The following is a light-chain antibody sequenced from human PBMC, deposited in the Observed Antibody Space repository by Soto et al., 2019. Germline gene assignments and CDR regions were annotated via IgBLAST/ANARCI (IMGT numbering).Light chain of an antibody. CDR1: SSDVGAYNY. Sequence: QFALAQPASVSGSPGQSITISCTGTSSDVGAYNYVSWYQQHPGKAPKLMIYDVTNRPSGVSNRFSGSKSGNTASLTISGLQPEHEADYYCSSHTTSSSPLFGGGTKVTVL. CDR2: DVT. CDR3: SSHTTSSSPL. V-gene: IGLV2-14*01. J-gene: IGLJ3*02.